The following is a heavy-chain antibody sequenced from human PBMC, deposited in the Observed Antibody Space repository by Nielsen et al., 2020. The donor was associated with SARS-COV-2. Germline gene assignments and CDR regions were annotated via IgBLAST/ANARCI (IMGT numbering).Heavy chain of an antibody. CDR2: ISWNSGSI. Sequence: SLTISCAASGFTFDDYAMNWVRPAPGKGLEWVSGISWNSGSIGYADSVKGRFTISRDNAKNSLYLQMNSLRAEDTALYYCAKDGYGDYSLDYWGQGTLVTVSS. CDR3: AKDGYGDYSLDY. J-gene: IGHJ4*02. CDR1: GFTFDDYA. D-gene: IGHD4-17*01. V-gene: IGHV3-9*01.